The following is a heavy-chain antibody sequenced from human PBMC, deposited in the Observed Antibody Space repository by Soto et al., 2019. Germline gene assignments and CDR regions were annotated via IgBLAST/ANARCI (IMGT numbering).Heavy chain of an antibody. V-gene: IGHV5-51*01. D-gene: IGHD6-6*01. CDR2: SYPGNSDT. CDR1: GYSFTSYW. J-gene: IGHJ4*02. CDR3: ARQGSSIWSFDY. Sequence: PGESLKISFKGSGYSFTSYWFGWVRQMPGKGLEWVGISYPGNSDTRYSPSFQGQVTISADKSISTAYLQWSSLKASDTAMYYCARQGSSIWSFDYWGQGTLVTVSS.